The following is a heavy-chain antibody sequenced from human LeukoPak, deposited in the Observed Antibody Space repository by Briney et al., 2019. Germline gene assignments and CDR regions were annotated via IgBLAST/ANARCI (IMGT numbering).Heavy chain of an antibody. J-gene: IGHJ3*02. CDR3: AKIDYYDSSGYYEDAFDI. V-gene: IGHV3-30*02. D-gene: IGHD3-22*01. Sequence: GRSLRLSCAASGFTFSSYGMHWVRQAPGKGLEWVAFIQYDGSNKYYADSVKGRFTISRDNSKNTLYLQMNSLRAEDTAVYYCAKIDYYDSSGYYEDAFDIWGQGTMVTVSS. CDR1: GFTFSSYG. CDR2: IQYDGSNK.